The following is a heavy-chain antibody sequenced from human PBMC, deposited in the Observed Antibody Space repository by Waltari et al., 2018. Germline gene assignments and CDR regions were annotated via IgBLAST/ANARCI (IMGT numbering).Heavy chain of an antibody. D-gene: IGHD3-10*01. Sequence: QVQLVQSGAEVKKPGASVKVSCTASGYTFTGYYMHWVRQAPGQGLEWMGRINPNSGGTNYAQKFQGRVTMTRDTSISTAYMELSRLRSDDTAVYYCARLANYAYGSGADYWGQGTLVTVSS. CDR1: GYTFTGYY. CDR3: ARLANYAYGSGADY. CDR2: INPNSGGT. J-gene: IGHJ4*02. V-gene: IGHV1-2*06.